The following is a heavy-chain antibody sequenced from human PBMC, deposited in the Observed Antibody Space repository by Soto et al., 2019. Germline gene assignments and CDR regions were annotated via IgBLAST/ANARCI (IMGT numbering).Heavy chain of an antibody. CDR3: AREGGHYDFWSGYSSYNWFDP. CDR1: GGSFSGYY. CDR2: INHSGST. V-gene: IGHV4-34*01. J-gene: IGHJ5*02. D-gene: IGHD3-3*01. Sequence: ASETLSLTCAVYGGSFSGYYWSWIRQPPGKGLEWIGEINHSGSTNYNPSLKSRVTISVDTSKNQFSLKLSSVTAADTAVYYCAREGGHYDFWSGYSSYNWFDPWGQGTLVTVSS.